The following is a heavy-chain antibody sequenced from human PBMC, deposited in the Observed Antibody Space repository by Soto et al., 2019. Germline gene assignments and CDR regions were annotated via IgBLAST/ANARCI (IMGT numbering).Heavy chain of an antibody. CDR2: ISGRGGST. CDR1: GFTFSSYA. CDR3: ARTCCYDGGRCYFLGY. Sequence: GGSLRLPCASSGFTFSSYARSGVRQAPGKGLEWVSAISGRGGSTYSAASGTGRFTISRDTSKNTRYLPMHRLRAEGTAVCECARTCCYDGGRCYFLGYRGPGTLGTGSS. D-gene: IGHD3-10*01. V-gene: IGHV3-23*01. J-gene: IGHJ4*03.